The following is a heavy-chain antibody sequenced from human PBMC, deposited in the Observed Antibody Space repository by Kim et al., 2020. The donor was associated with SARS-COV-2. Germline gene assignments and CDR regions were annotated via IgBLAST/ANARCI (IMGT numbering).Heavy chain of an antibody. V-gene: IGHV1-46*01. CDR3: AREGGGHCSSTSCYLY. CDR2: INPSGGST. CDR1: GYTFTSYY. J-gene: IGHJ4*02. D-gene: IGHD2-2*01. Sequence: ASVKVSCKASGYTFTSYYMHWVRQAPGQGLEWMGIINPSGGSTSYAQKFQGRVTMTRDTSTSTVYMELSSLRSEDTAVYYCAREGGGHCSSTSCYLYWGQGTLVTVSS.